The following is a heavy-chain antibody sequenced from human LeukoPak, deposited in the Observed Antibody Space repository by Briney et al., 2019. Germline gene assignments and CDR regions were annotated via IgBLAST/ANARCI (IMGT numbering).Heavy chain of an antibody. CDR3: AKSPNSTPAPYYHYMDA. CDR1: GFTFDDYA. Sequence: GGSLRLSCAASGFTFDDYAMHWVRQAPGKGLEWVSGISWNSGSIGYADSVKGRFTISRDNAKNSLYLQMNSLRAEDTALYYCAKSPNSTPAPYYHYMDAWGKGTTVTVSS. D-gene: IGHD2-15*01. V-gene: IGHV3-9*01. J-gene: IGHJ6*03. CDR2: ISWNSGSI.